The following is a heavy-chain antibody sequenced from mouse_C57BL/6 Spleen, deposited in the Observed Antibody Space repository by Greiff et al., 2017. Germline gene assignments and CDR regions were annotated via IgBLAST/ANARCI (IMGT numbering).Heavy chain of an antibody. CDR3: TRPAEGY. J-gene: IGHJ2*01. Sequence: VQLQESGAELVRPGASVTLSCKASGYTFTDYEMHWVKQTPVHGLEWIGAIDPETGGTAYNQKFKGKAILTADKSSSTAYMELRSLTSEDSAVYYCTRPAEGYWGQGTTLTVSS. CDR2: IDPETGGT. V-gene: IGHV1-15*01. CDR1: GYTFTDYE.